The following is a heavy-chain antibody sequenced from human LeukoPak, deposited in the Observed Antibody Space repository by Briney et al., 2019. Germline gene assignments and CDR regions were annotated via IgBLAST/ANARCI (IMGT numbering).Heavy chain of an antibody. J-gene: IGHJ4*02. Sequence: ASVRVSCKASGYTFTDYYMHWARQAPGQGLEWMGWISTYNGNTNYAQKLQDRVTMTTDTSTSTAYMELRSLRSDETAVYYCARDAYYYDSSGYYRNFDYWGQGTLVTVSS. D-gene: IGHD3-22*01. V-gene: IGHV1-18*04. CDR1: GYTFTDYY. CDR2: ISTYNGNT. CDR3: ARDAYYYDSSGYYRNFDY.